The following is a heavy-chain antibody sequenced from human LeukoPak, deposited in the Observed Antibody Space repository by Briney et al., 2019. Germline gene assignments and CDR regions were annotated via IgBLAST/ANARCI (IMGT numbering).Heavy chain of an antibody. CDR2: INPNSGGT. CDR1: GYTFTGYY. J-gene: IGHJ4*02. D-gene: IGHD3-10*01. V-gene: IGHV1-2*02. CDR3: ARGRITMVRGVNY. Sequence: ASVKVPCKASGYTFTGYYMHWVRQASGQGLEWMGWINPNSGGTNYAQKFQGRVTMTRDTSISTAYMELSRLRSDDTAVYYCARGRITMVRGVNYWGQGTLVTVSS.